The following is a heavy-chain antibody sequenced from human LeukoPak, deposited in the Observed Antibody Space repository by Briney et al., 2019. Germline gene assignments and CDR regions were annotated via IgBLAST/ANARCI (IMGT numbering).Heavy chain of an antibody. CDR1: GFTFSSYA. Sequence: GGPLRLSCAASGFTFSSYAMSWVRQAPGKGLEWVSAISGSGGSTYYADSVKGRFTISRDDSKNTLYLQMNSLRAEDTAVYYCAKDRVWSAARLSLGVGYWGQGTLVTVSS. CDR2: ISGSGGST. J-gene: IGHJ4*02. V-gene: IGHV3-23*01. CDR3: AKDRVWSAARLSLGVGY. D-gene: IGHD6-6*01.